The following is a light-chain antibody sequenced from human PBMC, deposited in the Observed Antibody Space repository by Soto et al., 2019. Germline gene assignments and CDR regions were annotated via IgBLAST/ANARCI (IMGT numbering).Light chain of an antibody. J-gene: IGKJ1*01. CDR1: QSVVYSSNNKNY. CDR3: QQYNNAPQT. CDR2: WAS. Sequence: DIVMTQSPDSLAVSLGERATINCRSSQSVVYSSNNKNYLAWYQQKPGQAPKLLLYWASTRASGVPHRFRGSGAGTDFTLTISSLQAEDVAVYYCQQYNNAPQTVGQGTKVDIK. V-gene: IGKV4-1*01.